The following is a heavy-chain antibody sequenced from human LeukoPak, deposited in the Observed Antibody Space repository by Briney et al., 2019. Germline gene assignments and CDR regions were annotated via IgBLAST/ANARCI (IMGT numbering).Heavy chain of an antibody. J-gene: IGHJ4*02. CDR2: ISGSGGST. V-gene: IGHV3-23*01. D-gene: IGHD2-15*01. CDR3: AKVLDIVVVVAATEFDY. CDR1: GFTFSSYA. Sequence: GGSLRLSCAASGFTFSSYAMSWVRQAPGQGLEWVSAISGSGGSTYYADSVKGRFTISRDNSKNTLYLQMNSLRAEDTAVYYCAKVLDIVVVVAATEFDYWGQGTLVTVSS.